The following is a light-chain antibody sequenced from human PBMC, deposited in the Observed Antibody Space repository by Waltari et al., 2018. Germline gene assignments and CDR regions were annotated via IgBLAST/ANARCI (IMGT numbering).Light chain of an antibody. J-gene: IGLJ3*02. Sequence: QSALTQPASVSGSPGQSITISCTGTNSDVGFYNYVSWYQQHPGKAPKLLIYDVSVRPSGVSNRFSGSKSGNAASLTISGLQAEDEADYYCNSYTGSSSWVFGGGTGLTVL. V-gene: IGLV2-14*03. CDR3: NSYTGSSSWV. CDR1: NSDVGFYNY. CDR2: DVS.